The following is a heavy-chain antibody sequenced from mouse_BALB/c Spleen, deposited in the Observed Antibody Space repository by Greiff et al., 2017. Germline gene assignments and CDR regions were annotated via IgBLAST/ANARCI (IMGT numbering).Heavy chain of an antibody. CDR1: GFTFSSFG. D-gene: IGHD2-4*01. V-gene: IGHV5-17*02. CDR2: ISSGSSTI. CDR3: AREGYDYDFDY. J-gene: IGHJ2*01. Sequence: EVQVVESGGGLVQPGGSRKLSCAASGFTFSSFGMHWVRQAPEKGLEWVAYISSGSSTIYYADTVKGRFTISRDNPKNTLFLQMTSLRSEDTAMYYCAREGYDYDFDYWGQGTTLTVSS.